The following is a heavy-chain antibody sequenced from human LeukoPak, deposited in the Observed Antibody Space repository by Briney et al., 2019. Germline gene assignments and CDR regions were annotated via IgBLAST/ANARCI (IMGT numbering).Heavy chain of an antibody. J-gene: IGHJ3*02. CDR1: GFAFSSYA. Sequence: GGSLRLSCAASGFAFSSYAMSWVRQAPGKGLEWVSAISGSGGSTYYTDSVKGRFTISRDNSKNTLYLQMNSLRAEDTAVYYCAKDTDSRDDAFDIWGQGTMVTVSS. CDR2: ISGSGGST. D-gene: IGHD3-3*01. CDR3: AKDTDSRDDAFDI. V-gene: IGHV3-23*01.